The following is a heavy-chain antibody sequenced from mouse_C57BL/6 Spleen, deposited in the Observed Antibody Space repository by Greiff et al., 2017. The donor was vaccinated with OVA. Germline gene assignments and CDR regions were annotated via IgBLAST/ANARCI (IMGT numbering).Heavy chain of an antibody. D-gene: IGHD1-1*01. V-gene: IGHV6-3*01. CDR1: GFTFSNYW. Sequence: DVKLVESGGGLVQPGGSMKLSCVASGFTFSNYWMNWVRQSPEKGLEWVAQIRLKSDNYATHYAESVKGRFTISRDDSKSSVYLQMNNLRAEDTGIYYCTVDYGSSYWGQGTLVTVSA. CDR3: TVDYGSSY. J-gene: IGHJ3*01. CDR2: IRLKSDNYAT.